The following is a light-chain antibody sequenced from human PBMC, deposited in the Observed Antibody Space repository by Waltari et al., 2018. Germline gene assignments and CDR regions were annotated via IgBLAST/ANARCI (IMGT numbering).Light chain of an antibody. CDR2: RDN. V-gene: IGLV1-47*01. CDR1: SSNIGSDY. J-gene: IGLJ3*02. CDR3: AAWDDSLSGWV. Sequence: TQPPSASGTPGQRVTISCSGSSSNIGSDYVYWYQQLPGTAPKLLIYRDNQRPSGVPDRFSGSNSGTSASLAISGLRSEDEADYYCAAWDDSLSGWVFGGGTKLTVL.